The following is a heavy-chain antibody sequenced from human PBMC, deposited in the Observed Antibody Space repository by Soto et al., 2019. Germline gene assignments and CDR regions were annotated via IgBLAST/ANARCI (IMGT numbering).Heavy chain of an antibody. V-gene: IGHV1-69*13. CDR3: ARDHTVVAATSWFDP. Sequence: EASVKVSCKASGGTFSSYAISWVRQAPGQGLEWMGGIIPIFGTANYAQKFQGRVTITADESTSTAYMELSSLRSEDTAVYYCARDHTVVAATSWFDPWGQGTLVTVSS. J-gene: IGHJ5*02. CDR1: GGTFSSYA. D-gene: IGHD2-15*01. CDR2: IIPIFGTA.